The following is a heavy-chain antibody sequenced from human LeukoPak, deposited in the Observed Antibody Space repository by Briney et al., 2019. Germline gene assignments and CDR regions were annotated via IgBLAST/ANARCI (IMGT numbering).Heavy chain of an antibody. Sequence: GGSLRLSCAASGFTFSSYWMSWVRQAPGKGLEWVANIKQDGSEKCYVDSVKGRFTISRDNAKNSLYLQMNSLRAEDTAVYYCARDLRGSSTSCFDYWGQGTLVTVSS. V-gene: IGHV3-7*01. CDR1: GFTFSSYW. CDR3: ARDLRGSSTSCFDY. J-gene: IGHJ4*02. CDR2: IKQDGSEK. D-gene: IGHD2-2*01.